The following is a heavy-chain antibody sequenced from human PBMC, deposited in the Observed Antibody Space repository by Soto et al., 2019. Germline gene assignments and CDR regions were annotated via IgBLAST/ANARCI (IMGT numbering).Heavy chain of an antibody. Sequence: QVQLVQSGAEVKKPGSSVKVSCTASGGSLSNFGISWVRQAPGHGLEWMGAIIPVFGTPNYAQKFQDRVTINADESTTTVYTEVRRLTSEDTAVYYCARGEATKIVVTTYYAMDVWGQGTTVTVSS. CDR2: IIPVFGTP. CDR3: ARGEATKIVVTTYYAMDV. D-gene: IGHD3-22*01. V-gene: IGHV1-69*12. CDR1: GGSLSNFG. J-gene: IGHJ6*02.